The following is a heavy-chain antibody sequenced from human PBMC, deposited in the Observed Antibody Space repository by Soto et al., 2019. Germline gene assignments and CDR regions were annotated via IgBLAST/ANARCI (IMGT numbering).Heavy chain of an antibody. D-gene: IGHD3-16*01. V-gene: IGHV3-23*01. Sequence: EVQLLESGGGLVQPGGSLRLSCAASGFTFSTYAMSWVRQAPGKGLEWVSGISVSGGSTYYADSVKGRFTISRDNSRDTLYLQMNSRGDEDTAIYYRAKKLGGGSYTPFDCWGQGTLVTVSS. CDR3: AKKLGGGSYTPFDC. CDR1: GFTFSTYA. J-gene: IGHJ4*02. CDR2: ISVSGGST.